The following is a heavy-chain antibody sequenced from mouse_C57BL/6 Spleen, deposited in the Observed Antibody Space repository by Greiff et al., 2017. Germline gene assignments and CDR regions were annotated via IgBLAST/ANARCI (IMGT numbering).Heavy chain of an antibody. Sequence: QVQLQQPGAELVMPGASVKLSCKASGYTFTSYWMHWVKQRPGQGLEWIGEIDPSDSYTNYNQKFKGKSTLTADKSSSTAYMQLSSLTSEDSAVYYCATYSNYDWYFDVWGTGTTVTVSS. D-gene: IGHD2-5*01. CDR2: IDPSDSYT. J-gene: IGHJ1*03. CDR1: GYTFTSYW. CDR3: ATYSNYDWYFDV. V-gene: IGHV1-69*01.